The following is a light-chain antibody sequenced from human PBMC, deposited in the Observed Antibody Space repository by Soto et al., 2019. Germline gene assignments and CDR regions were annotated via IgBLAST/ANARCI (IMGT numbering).Light chain of an antibody. CDR2: EIN. CDR1: SSDVGAVNY. V-gene: IGLV2-8*01. CDR3: SSYAGSNIYV. Sequence: QSALTQPPSASGSPGQSITISCTGTSSDVGAVNYVSWYQQHPGKAPKLMIFEINKRPSGVPDRFSGSKSGNSASLTVSGLQTEDEADYYCSSYAGSNIYVFGSGTKVTVL. J-gene: IGLJ1*01.